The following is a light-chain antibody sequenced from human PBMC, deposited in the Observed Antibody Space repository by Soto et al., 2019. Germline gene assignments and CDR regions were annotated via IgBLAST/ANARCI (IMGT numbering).Light chain of an antibody. V-gene: IGKV3-15*01. J-gene: IGKJ3*01. CDR3: QQYNNWPTS. CDR2: GAS. CDR1: QSVSSN. Sequence: EIVMTQSPATLSVSPGERATLSCRASQSVSSNFAWYQQKPGQAPRLLIYGASTRATGIPARFSGSGSGTEFPLTISSLQSEDFAVYYCQQYNNWPTSFGPGTKVDIK.